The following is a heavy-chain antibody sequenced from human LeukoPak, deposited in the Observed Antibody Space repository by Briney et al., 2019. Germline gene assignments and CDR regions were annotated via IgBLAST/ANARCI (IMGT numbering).Heavy chain of an antibody. J-gene: IGHJ3*02. CDR2: VSYTGST. CDR3: ARLLDYDNSGDPDIFDI. Sequence: SSETLSLTCTVSGGIRSDYWSWIRQSPGKGLEWIGRVSYTGSTRYNPSLQSRVTISLDTSRNHFSLKLSSLNAADTAVYYCARLLDYDNSGDPDIFDIWGQGTMVTVSS. V-gene: IGHV4-59*01. D-gene: IGHD3-22*01. CDR1: GGIRSDY.